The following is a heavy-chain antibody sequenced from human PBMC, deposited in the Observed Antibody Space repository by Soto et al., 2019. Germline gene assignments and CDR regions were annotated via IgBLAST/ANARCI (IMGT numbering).Heavy chain of an antibody. CDR3: AREDYADYYFDY. CDR1: GGTFSTYT. V-gene: IGHV1-69*08. Sequence: QVQLVQSGAEVKKPGSSVKVSCKASGGTFSTYTFSWVRQAPGQGLEWMGRIIPFVGTTNYAQKFQGRVTITADKSTSTDYMVVSSLRSEDTAVYYSAREDYADYYFDYWGQGTLVTVSS. D-gene: IGHD4-17*01. CDR2: IIPFVGTT. J-gene: IGHJ4*02.